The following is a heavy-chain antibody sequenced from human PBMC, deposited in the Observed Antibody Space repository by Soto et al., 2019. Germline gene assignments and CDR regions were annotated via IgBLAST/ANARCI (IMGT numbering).Heavy chain of an antibody. CDR3: VKDDDCSSTSCYSPFDY. D-gene: IGHD2-2*01. Sequence: GGSLRLSCSASGFTFSSYAMHWVRQAPGKGLEYVSAISSNGGSTYYADSVKGRFTISRDNSKNTLYLQMSSLRAEDTAVYYCVKDDDCSSTSCYSPFDYWGQGTLVTVSS. V-gene: IGHV3-64D*08. CDR2: ISSNGGST. CDR1: GFTFSSYA. J-gene: IGHJ4*02.